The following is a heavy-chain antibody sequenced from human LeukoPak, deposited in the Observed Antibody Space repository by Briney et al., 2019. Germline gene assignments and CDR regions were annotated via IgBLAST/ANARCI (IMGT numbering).Heavy chain of an antibody. J-gene: IGHJ4*02. CDR3: SSLGGYGSGRGENFDY. CDR1: GGSCSGYY. D-gene: IGHD3-10*01. Sequence: TPSETLSLXCAVYGGSCSGYYWSWIRRPPGKGLESIGEINHSGSTNYNPSLKSRVTISVDTSKNQFSLKLSSVTAADTAVYYCSSLGGYGSGRGENFDYWGQGTLVTVSS. CDR2: INHSGST. V-gene: IGHV4-34*01.